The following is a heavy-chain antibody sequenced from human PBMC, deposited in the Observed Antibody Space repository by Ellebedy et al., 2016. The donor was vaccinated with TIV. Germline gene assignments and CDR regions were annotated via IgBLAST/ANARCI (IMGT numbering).Heavy chain of an antibody. CDR2: VYDTLGSS. J-gene: IGHJ4*02. V-gene: IGHV4-59*08. CDR3: ARHAVVPTPGFEY. D-gene: IGHD2-15*01. Sequence: SETLSLTCTVSSGSITSDYWSWIRQPPGRGLEWIGFVYDTLGSSNYSPSLKSRVSISVDTSKSQISLRLKSVTAADTAVYYCARHAVVPTPGFEYWGPGALVTVSS. CDR1: SGSITSDY.